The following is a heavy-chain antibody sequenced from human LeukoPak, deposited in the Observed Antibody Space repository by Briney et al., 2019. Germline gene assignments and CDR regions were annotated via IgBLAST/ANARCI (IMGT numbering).Heavy chain of an antibody. Sequence: SETLSLTCTVSGGSISSYYWSWIRQPAGKGLEWIGRIKTNGSTDYNPSLKSRVTMSVDTSKNQFSLKLTSVTAADTAVYYCARGQQQLSRAFDYWGQGTLVTVSS. CDR3: ARGQQQLSRAFDY. J-gene: IGHJ4*02. D-gene: IGHD6-13*01. V-gene: IGHV4-4*07. CDR2: IKTNGST. CDR1: GGSISSYY.